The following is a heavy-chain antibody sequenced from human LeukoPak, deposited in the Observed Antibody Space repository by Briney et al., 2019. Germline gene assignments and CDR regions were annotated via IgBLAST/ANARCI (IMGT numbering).Heavy chain of an antibody. CDR3: ARDACSSTSYSFDY. Sequence: PSETLSLTCTVSGGSISSGGYYWSWIRQHPGKGLEWIGYIYYSGSTYYNPSLKSRVTISVDTSKNQFSLKLSSVTAADTAVYYCARDACSSTSYSFDYWGQGTLVTVSS. J-gene: IGHJ4*02. CDR2: IYYSGST. CDR1: GGSISSGGYY. D-gene: IGHD2-2*01. V-gene: IGHV4-31*03.